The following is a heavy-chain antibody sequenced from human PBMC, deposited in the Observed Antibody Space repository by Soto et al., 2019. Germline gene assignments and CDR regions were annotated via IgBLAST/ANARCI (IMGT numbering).Heavy chain of an antibody. Sequence: VQLQESGPGLVKPSQTLSLTCTVSGGSVSSGGYYWTWIRQDPGKGLEWIGHIYFNGSTFYNPALNSRVSISVDRSKNQFSLRLSSGTAADRAVYYCVRAPTYYFDSREVWGQGTLVAVSS. J-gene: IGHJ4*02. V-gene: IGHV4-31*03. D-gene: IGHD3-22*01. CDR3: VRAPTYYFDSREV. CDR2: IYFNGST. CDR1: GGSVSSGGYY.